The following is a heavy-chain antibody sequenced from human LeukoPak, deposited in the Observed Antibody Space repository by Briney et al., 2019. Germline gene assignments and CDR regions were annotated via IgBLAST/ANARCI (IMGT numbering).Heavy chain of an antibody. D-gene: IGHD3-10*01. V-gene: IGHV3-48*04. J-gene: IGHJ4*02. CDR2: IVSSSSLI. CDR3: ARVMYGSGKYYDY. Sequence: GGSLRLSSAASGFTFSSYWMHWVRQDPGKGLEWVSYIVSSSSLIHYADSVKGRFTISSDNAKNSLYLQMNSLRAEKTAVYYCARVMYGSGKYYDYWGRGTLVTVSS. CDR1: GFTFSSYW.